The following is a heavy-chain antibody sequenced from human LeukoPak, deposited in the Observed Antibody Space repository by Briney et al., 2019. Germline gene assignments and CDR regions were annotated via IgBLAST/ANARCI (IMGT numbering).Heavy chain of an antibody. Sequence: RGESLKISCKGSGYSFTSYWIGWVRQLPGKGLGWMGIIYPGDSDTSYSPSFQGQVTISADKSISTAYLQWSSLKASDTAMYYCARHTTPAGFDPWGQGTLFTSAS. V-gene: IGHV5-51*01. J-gene: IGHJ5*02. D-gene: IGHD2-2*01. CDR2: IYPGDSDT. CDR1: GYSFTSYW. CDR3: ARHTTPAGFDP.